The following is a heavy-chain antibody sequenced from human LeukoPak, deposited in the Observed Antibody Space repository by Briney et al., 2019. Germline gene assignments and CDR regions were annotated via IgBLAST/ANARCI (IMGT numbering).Heavy chain of an antibody. Sequence: GGSLRLSCAASGFTFTKYDMHWVRQVPGRGLEWVSAVDTSGGATFYSDSVRGRFTISRENARDSLYFQMNSLTIEDTAVYYCAGVQGELKTYDNWGQGTMVTVSS. D-gene: IGHD1-26*01. CDR1: GFTFTKYD. CDR2: VDTSGGAT. CDR3: AGVQGELKTYDN. V-gene: IGHV3-13*01. J-gene: IGHJ3*02.